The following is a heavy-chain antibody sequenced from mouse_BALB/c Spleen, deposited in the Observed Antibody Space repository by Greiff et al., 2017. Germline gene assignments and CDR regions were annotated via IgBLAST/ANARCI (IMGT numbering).Heavy chain of an antibody. D-gene: IGHD2-4*01. CDR3: ARPYDYDGDWFAY. J-gene: IGHJ3*01. CDR2: ISSGGSYT. Sequence: EVQLVESGGGLVKPGGSLKLSCAASGFTFSSYAMSWVRQTPEKRLEWVATISSGGSYTYYPDSVKGRFTISRDNAKNTLYLQMSSLRSEDTAMYYCARPYDYDGDWFAYWGQGTLVTVSA. CDR1: GFTFSSYA. V-gene: IGHV5-9-3*01.